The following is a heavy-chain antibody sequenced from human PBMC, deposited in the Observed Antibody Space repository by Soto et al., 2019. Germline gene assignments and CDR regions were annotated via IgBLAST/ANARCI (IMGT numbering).Heavy chain of an antibody. V-gene: IGHV3-30-3*01. CDR1: GFTFSGYA. J-gene: IGHJ4*02. CDR2: ISYDGSNK. Sequence: GGSLRLSCAASGFTFSGYAMHWVRQAPGKGLEWVAVISYDGSNKYYADSVKGRFTISRDNSKNTLYLQLNSLRAEDTAVYYCARDKRDLRFLEWSYYFDYWGQGTLVTVSS. CDR3: ARDKRDLRFLEWSYYFDY. D-gene: IGHD3-3*01.